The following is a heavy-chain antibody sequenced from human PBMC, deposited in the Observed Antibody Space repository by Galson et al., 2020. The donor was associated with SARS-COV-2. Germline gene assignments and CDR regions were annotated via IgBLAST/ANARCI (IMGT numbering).Heavy chain of an antibody. J-gene: IGHJ6*02. V-gene: IGHV4-34*01. CDR3: ARGRIGVVPAPILGLGPYYEYYAMDV. Sequence: LSLTCAVYVGSFSGFSWSWVRQSPGKGLEWIGEINHSGSANYNPSLKSRVTISVDTSKNQFSLKLTSVTAAETGVYFWARGRIGVVPAPILGLGPYYEYYAMDVWGQGTTITVSS. D-gene: IGHD2-2*01. CDR1: VGSFSGFS. CDR2: INHSGSA.